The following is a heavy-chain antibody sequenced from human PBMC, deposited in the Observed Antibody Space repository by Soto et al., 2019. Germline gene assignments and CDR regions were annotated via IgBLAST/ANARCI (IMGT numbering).Heavy chain of an antibody. CDR3: EKSPGVVTQRFYFDY. J-gene: IGHJ4*02. D-gene: IGHD3-3*01. V-gene: IGHV3-30*18. CDR2: ISNDGTIK. Sequence: GSLRLSFASSGFTFSNYGMHWVRQAPGKGLEWVAVISNDGTIKYSADAVKGRFTISRDNSKNTLYLQMNSLRAEDTAVYYCEKSPGVVTQRFYFDYWGQGTLVTVSS. CDR1: GFTFSNYG.